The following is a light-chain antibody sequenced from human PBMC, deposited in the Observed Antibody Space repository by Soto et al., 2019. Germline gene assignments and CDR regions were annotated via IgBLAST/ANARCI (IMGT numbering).Light chain of an antibody. CDR3: QQRSNWRFT. CDR2: DAS. J-gene: IGKJ3*01. CDR1: QSVSSY. Sequence: EIVLTQSPATLSLSPGERATLSCRASQSVSSYLAWYQQKPGQAPRLLIYDASKRATGIPARFSGGGSGTDFTLTSSSLEPDDFAVYYCQQRSNWRFTFGPGTRVDIK. V-gene: IGKV3-11*01.